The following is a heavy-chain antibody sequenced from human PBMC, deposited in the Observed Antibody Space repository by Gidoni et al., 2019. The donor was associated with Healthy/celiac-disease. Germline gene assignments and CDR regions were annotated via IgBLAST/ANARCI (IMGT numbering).Heavy chain of an antibody. V-gene: IGHV3-7*01. J-gene: IGHJ3*02. CDR3: ARDLGEQWLGAFDI. D-gene: IGHD6-19*01. CDR2: IKQDGSEK. CDR1: GFTFRSYW. Sequence: EVQLVESGGGLVQPGGPLSFSCAASGFTFRSYWMSWVRQAQGKGLEWVANIKQDGSEKYYVDSVKGRFTISRDNAKNSLYLQMNSLRAEDTAVYYCARDLGEQWLGAFDIWGQGTMVTVSS.